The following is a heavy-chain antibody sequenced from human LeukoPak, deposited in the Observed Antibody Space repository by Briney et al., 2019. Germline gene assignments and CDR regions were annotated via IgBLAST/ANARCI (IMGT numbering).Heavy chain of an antibody. V-gene: IGHV1-18*01. Sequence: ASVKVSCKASGYTFTGYGISWVRQAPGQGLEWMGWISTHNGNRNYAQKLQGRVTMTTDTYTTTAYMELRSLRSDDPAVYYCARDMWDTAMAPFDYWGQGTLVTVSS. CDR1: GYTFTGYG. J-gene: IGHJ4*02. CDR3: ARDMWDTAMAPFDY. CDR2: ISTHNGNR. D-gene: IGHD5-18*01.